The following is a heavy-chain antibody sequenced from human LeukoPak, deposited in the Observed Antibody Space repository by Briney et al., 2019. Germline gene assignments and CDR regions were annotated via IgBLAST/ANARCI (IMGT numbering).Heavy chain of an antibody. CDR2: IIPIFGTA. V-gene: IGHV1-69*13. CDR3: ARDPYGGNLEGFDY. J-gene: IGHJ4*02. D-gene: IGHD4-23*01. CDR1: GGTFSSYA. Sequence: ASVKVSCKASGGTFSSYAISWVRQAPGQGLEWMGGIIPIFGTANYAQKFQGRVTITADESTSTAYMELSSLRSEDTAVYYCARDPYGGNLEGFDYWGQRTLVTVSS.